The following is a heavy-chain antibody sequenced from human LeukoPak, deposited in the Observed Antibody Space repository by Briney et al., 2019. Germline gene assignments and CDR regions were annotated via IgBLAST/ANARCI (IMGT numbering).Heavy chain of an antibody. CDR2: IHHSGGT. CDR3: ARERCSSTSCYTTD. D-gene: IGHD2-2*01. V-gene: IGHV4-59*01. Sequence: SETLSLTCTVSGGSISSYYRTWIRQPPGKGLEWIGYIHHSGGTNYNPSLKSRVTISVDTSKNQFSLKLSSVTAADTAVYYCARERCSSTSCYTTDWGQGTLVTVSS. CDR1: GGSISSYY. J-gene: IGHJ4*02.